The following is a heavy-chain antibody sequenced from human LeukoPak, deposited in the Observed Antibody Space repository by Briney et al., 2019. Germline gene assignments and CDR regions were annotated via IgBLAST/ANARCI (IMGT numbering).Heavy chain of an antibody. CDR2: INAGNGNT. CDR3: KQKPPYEILTGYLDY. V-gene: IGHV1-3*01. J-gene: IGHJ4*02. CDR1: GYTFTSYA. Sequence: ASVKVSCKASGYTFTSYAMHWVRQAPGQRLEWMGWINAGNGNTKYSQKFQGRVTITRDTSASTAYMELSSLRSEDTAVFFFKQKPPYEILTGYLDYWGQGTLVTVSS. D-gene: IGHD3-9*01.